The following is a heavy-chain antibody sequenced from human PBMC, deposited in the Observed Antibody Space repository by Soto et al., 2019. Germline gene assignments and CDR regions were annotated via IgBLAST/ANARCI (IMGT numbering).Heavy chain of an antibody. J-gene: IGHJ1*01. D-gene: IGHD2-15*01. CDR3: AIGLQ. CDR2: IYIGGAT. CDR1: GLTVTDHY. V-gene: IGHV3-53*01. Sequence: GGSLRLSCAVSGLTVTDHYINWFRQAPGKGLEWVSVIYIGGATYYTDSVQGRFTLSGDASENSVSLQMSNLTVADTAVSFCAIGLQ.